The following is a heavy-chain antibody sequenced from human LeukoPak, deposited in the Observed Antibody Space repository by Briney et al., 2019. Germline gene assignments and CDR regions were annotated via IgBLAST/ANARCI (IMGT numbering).Heavy chain of an antibody. CDR3: ARKRPNYFDY. Sequence: GGSLRLSCAASGFTFSSYSMNWVRQAPGKGLEWVSSISSSSSYIYYADSVKGRFTISRDNAKNSLYLQMNSLRAEDAAVYYCARKRPNYFDYWGQGTLVTVSS. CDR1: GFTFSSYS. CDR2: ISSSSSYI. V-gene: IGHV3-21*01. J-gene: IGHJ4*02.